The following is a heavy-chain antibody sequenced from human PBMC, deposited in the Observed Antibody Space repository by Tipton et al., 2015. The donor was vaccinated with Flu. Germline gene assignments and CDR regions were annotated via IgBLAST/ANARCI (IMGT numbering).Heavy chain of an antibody. CDR3: AKDQGGTVTTHSYFDY. V-gene: IGHV3-23*01. J-gene: IGHJ4*02. D-gene: IGHD4-17*01. CDR1: GFTFSSYA. CDR2: ISGSGGST. Sequence: SLRLSCAASGFTFSSYAMSWVRQAPGKGLEWVSAISGSGGSTYYADSVKGRFTISRDNSKNTLYLQMNSLRAEDTAVYYCAKDQGGTVTTHSYFDYWGQGTLVPVSS.